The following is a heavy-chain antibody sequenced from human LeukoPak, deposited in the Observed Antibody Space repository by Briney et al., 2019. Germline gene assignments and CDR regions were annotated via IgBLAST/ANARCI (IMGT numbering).Heavy chain of an antibody. CDR2: IRSKTYGGTT. CDR3: SRDGPRSNLNYGVFFDY. CDR1: GFTFGDYA. Sequence: TGGSLRLSCTASGFTFGDYAMSWVRQAPGKGLEWVALIRSKTYGGTTEYAASVKGTFTISRDDSKSIAYLQMDSLKTDDTAVYYCSRDGPRSNLNYGVFFDYWGQGTLVTVSS. V-gene: IGHV3-49*04. J-gene: IGHJ4*02. D-gene: IGHD1-7*01.